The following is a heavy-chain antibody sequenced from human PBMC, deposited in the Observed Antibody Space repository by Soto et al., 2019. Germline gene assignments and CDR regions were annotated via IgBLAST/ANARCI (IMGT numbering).Heavy chain of an antibody. D-gene: IGHD3-10*01. CDR1: GGSFSGYY. Sequence: SETLSLTCTVSGGSFSGYYWNWIRQPPGKGLEWLGETSRRGSATYNPSLKGRVTMSVDTSRNQLSLNVTYETAADTAVYYCARGPLMTYYYYWGSRDGWYFDFWGQGTLVTVSS. CDR2: TSRRGSA. V-gene: IGHV4-34*01. J-gene: IGHJ4*02. CDR3: ARGPLMTYYYYWGSRDGWYFDF.